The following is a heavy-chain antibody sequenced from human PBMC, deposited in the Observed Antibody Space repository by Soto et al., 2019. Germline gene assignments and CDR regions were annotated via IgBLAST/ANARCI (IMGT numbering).Heavy chain of an antibody. Sequence: PGESLKISCKGSGYSFTSYWIGWVRQMPGKGLEWMGIIYPGDSDTRYSPSFQGQVTISADKPISTAYLQWSSLKASDTAMYYCARGGTVDGPGDIVVVPAAIHWFDPWGQGTLVTVSS. CDR3: ARGGTVDGPGDIVVVPAAIHWFDP. CDR1: GYSFTSYW. D-gene: IGHD2-2*02. J-gene: IGHJ5*02. V-gene: IGHV5-51*01. CDR2: IYPGDSDT.